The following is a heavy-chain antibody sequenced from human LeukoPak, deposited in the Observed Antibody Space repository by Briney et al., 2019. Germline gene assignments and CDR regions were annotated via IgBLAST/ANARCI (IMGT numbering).Heavy chain of an antibody. Sequence: GGSLRLSCAAPGFIFSGYSMHWVRQTPGKGLERLSTISSSSTYIFYADSVKGRFTISRDNAKNSLYLQMNSLRADDTAVYYCAREGGWGQGTLVTVSS. D-gene: IGHD3-16*01. J-gene: IGHJ4*02. CDR1: GFIFSGYS. CDR2: ISSSSTYI. V-gene: IGHV3-21*01. CDR3: AREGG.